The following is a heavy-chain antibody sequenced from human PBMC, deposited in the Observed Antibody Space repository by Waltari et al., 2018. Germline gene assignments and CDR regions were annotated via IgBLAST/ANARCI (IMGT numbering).Heavy chain of an antibody. Sequence: QLLLQESGPGLVKPSETLSLTCTVSGDSISNAGAYWVWIRQPPGKGLEWIGTIYHSGSTYYNPSLGSRVTISIGTPKNQFSLKVTSVTAADTAVYYCARQWNGYFNFWGQGTLVTVSS. D-gene: IGHD1-1*01. V-gene: IGHV4-39*07. CDR2: IYHSGST. J-gene: IGHJ4*02. CDR3: ARQWNGYFNF. CDR1: GDSISNAGAY.